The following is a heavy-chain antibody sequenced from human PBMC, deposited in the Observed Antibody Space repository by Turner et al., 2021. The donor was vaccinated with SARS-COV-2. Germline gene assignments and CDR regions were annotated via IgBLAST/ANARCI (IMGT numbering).Heavy chain of an antibody. V-gene: IGHV4-39*01. Sequence: QLQLQESGPGLVKPSETLSLTCTVSGDSISSTTYYWGWIRQPPGKGLEWVGSSHSCGTAFYNPSLKSRFTISLDTSNNQFSLRLTSVTAADTAVYYCATTPNVVFTPYWGQGALVIVSS. CDR2: SHSCGTA. CDR1: GDSISSTTYY. J-gene: IGHJ4*02. D-gene: IGHD3-22*01. CDR3: ATTPNVVFTPY.